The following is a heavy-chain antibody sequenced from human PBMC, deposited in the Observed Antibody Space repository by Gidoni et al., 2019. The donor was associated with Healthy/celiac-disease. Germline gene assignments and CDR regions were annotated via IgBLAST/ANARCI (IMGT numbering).Heavy chain of an antibody. CDR1: GFTFSSYA. J-gene: IGHJ6*02. CDR2: ISYDGSNK. Sequence: QVQLVESGGGVVQPGRSLRLSCAASGFTFSSYAMHWVRQAPGKGLEWVAVISYDGSNKYYADSVKGRFTISRDNSKNTLYLQMNSLRAEDTAVYYCARDIRVTGGSGSYYYYGMDVWGQGTTVTVSS. CDR3: ARDIRVTGGSGSYYYYGMDV. V-gene: IGHV3-30-3*01. D-gene: IGHD3-10*01.